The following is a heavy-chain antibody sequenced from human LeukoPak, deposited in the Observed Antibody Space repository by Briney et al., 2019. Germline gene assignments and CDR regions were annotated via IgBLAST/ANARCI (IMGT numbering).Heavy chain of an antibody. Sequence: GGSLRLSCAASGFTFDDYAMHWVRQAPGKGLEWVSGISWNSGSIGYADSVKGRFTISRDNAKNSLYPQMNSLGAEDTALYYCAKDHIIASSSWSAFDIWGQGTMVTVSS. CDR2: ISWNSGSI. CDR3: AKDHIIASSSWSAFDI. J-gene: IGHJ3*02. V-gene: IGHV3-9*01. D-gene: IGHD6-13*01. CDR1: GFTFDDYA.